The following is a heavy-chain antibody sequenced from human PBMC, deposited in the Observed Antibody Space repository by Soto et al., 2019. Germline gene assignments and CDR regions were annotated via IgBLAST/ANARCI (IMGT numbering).Heavy chain of an antibody. CDR3: ARXNSSLQQQSYYYYCRDG. CDR2: IDPSDSYT. Sequence: RRESQKISCKGSGYSFTSYWISWVRQMPGKGLEWMGRIDPSDSYTNYSPSFQGHVTISADKSISTAYLQWSSLKASDTAMYYCARXNSSLQQQSYYYYCRDGWGQGTTVTVSS. J-gene: IGHJ6*01. CDR1: GYSFTSYW. V-gene: IGHV5-10-1*01. D-gene: IGHD6-6*01.